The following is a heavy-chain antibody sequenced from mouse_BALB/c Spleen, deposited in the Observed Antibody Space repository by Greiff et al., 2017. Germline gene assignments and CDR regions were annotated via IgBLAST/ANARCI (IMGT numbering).Heavy chain of an antibody. D-gene: IGHD2-10*01. Sequence: EVKLVESGGGLVKPGGSLKLSCAASGFTFSSYTMSWVRQTPEKRLEWVATISSGGSYTYYPDSVKGRFTISRDNAKNTLYLQMSSLKSEDTAMYYCTREAYYGNYFDYWGQGTTLTVSS. J-gene: IGHJ2*01. V-gene: IGHV5-6-4*01. CDR2: ISSGGSYT. CDR1: GFTFSSYT. CDR3: TREAYYGNYFDY.